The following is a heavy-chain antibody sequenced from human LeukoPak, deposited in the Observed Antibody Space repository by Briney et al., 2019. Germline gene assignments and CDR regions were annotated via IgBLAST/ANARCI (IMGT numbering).Heavy chain of an antibody. D-gene: IGHD3-22*01. CDR3: ASRVYDSSGYYYPDFDY. Sequence: GRSLRLSCAASGFTFSSYAMHWVRQAPGKGLEWVAVISCDGSNKYYADSVKGRFTISRDNSKNTLYLQMNSLRAEDTAVYYCASRVYDSSGYYYPDFDYWGQGTLVTVSS. CDR1: GFTFSSYA. J-gene: IGHJ4*02. CDR2: ISCDGSNK. V-gene: IGHV3-30*04.